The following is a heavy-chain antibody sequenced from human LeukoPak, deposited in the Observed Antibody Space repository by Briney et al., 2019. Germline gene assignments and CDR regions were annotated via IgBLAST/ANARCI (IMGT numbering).Heavy chain of an antibody. D-gene: IGHD3-10*01. CDR1: GGSISSGGYY. Sequence: SETLSLTCTVSGGSISSGGYYWSWIRQHPGKGLEWIGYIYYSGSTYYNPSLKSRVTISVDTSKNQFSLKLSSVTAEDTAVYYCARGFLGSRGFGELYYWGQGTLVTVSS. CDR2: IYYSGST. J-gene: IGHJ4*02. CDR3: ARGFLGSRGFGELYY. V-gene: IGHV4-31*03.